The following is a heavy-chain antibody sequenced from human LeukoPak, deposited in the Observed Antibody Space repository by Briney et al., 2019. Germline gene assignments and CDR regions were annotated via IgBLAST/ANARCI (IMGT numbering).Heavy chain of an antibody. CDR2: IYTSGST. V-gene: IGHV4-61*09. J-gene: IGHJ3*02. CDR1: GGSISSGSYY. D-gene: IGHD3-22*01. CDR3: ARARDSSGYSPFHI. Sequence: PSETLSLTCTVSGGSISSGSYYWSWIRQPAGKGLEWIGHIYTSGSTNYNPSLKSRVTISVDTSKNQFSLKLSSVTAADTAVYYCARARDSSGYSPFHIWSQGTMVTVSS.